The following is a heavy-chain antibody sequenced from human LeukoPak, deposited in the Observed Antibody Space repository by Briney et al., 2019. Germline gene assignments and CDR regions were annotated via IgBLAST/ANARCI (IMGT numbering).Heavy chain of an antibody. CDR2: ITGSGGAT. CDR1: GFTFSNFA. Sequence: GGSLRLSCAASGFTFSNFAMSSVRQAPGKGLEWVSGITGSGGATYSADSVKGRFTISRDNSKNTLYLQINSLRAEDTAVYYCAKGIGSSGSYYPCFDYWGQGTLVTVSS. CDR3: AKGIGSSGSYYPCFDY. V-gene: IGHV3-23*01. J-gene: IGHJ4*02. D-gene: IGHD1-26*01.